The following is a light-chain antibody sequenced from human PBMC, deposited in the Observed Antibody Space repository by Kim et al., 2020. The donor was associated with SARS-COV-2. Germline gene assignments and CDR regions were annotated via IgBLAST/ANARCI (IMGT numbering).Light chain of an antibody. CDR1: QSVDRW. V-gene: IGKV1-5*01. Sequence: SASIGDRVSITCRASQSVDRWLAWYQQRPGKAPKLLIYDATDLKSGVPSRFSGRGSGTEFTLTITSLQPDEFGTYYCQQYSTYSYSLGQGTKLEI. J-gene: IGKJ2*03. CDR3: QQYSTYSYS. CDR2: DAT.